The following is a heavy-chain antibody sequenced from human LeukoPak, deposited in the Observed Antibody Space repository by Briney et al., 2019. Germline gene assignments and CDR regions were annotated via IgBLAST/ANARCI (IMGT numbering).Heavy chain of an antibody. CDR1: GGPISSTNSY. V-gene: IGHV4-39*01. CDR3: ARNRSDCSSGSCSFTGFDS. D-gene: IGHD2-15*01. CDR2: IYYSGST. J-gene: IGHJ4*02. Sequence: SETLSLTCTVSGGPISSTNSYWGWVRQPPGKGLEWIGSIYYSGSTHYNPSLKSRVSISVDTSRSEFSLRLRSVTAGDTAIYYCARNRSDCSSGSCSFTGFDSWGQGILVTVSS.